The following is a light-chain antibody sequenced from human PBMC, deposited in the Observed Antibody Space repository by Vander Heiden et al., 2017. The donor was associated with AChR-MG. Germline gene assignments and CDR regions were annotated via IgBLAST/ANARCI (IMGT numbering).Light chain of an antibody. Sequence: QPVLTQPPSASGTPGQRVTLSCSGSTPNVGVNAVSWYQRLPVMAPKLLIHSNHQRPSGVPDRFSGSTSATSASLAINGLQSEDEADYYCAAWDESLNGVIFGGGTRLTVL. CDR3: AAWDESLNGVI. CDR1: TPNVGVNA. V-gene: IGLV1-44*01. J-gene: IGLJ2*01. CDR2: SNH.